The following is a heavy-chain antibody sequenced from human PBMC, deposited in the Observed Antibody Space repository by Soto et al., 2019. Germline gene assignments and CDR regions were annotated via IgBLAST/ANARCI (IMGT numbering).Heavy chain of an antibody. CDR1: GFTFGTYT. J-gene: IGHJ4*02. V-gene: IGHV3-23*01. CDR2: IYGNGRDT. Sequence: EVHLLESGGDLVQPGGSLRLSCAASGFTFGTYTMNWVRQAPGKVLEWVSGIYGNGRDTFYADSVKGRFTISRDNSGNTLYLQMNSLRFEDTAVYYWAKDASPDGYCDIDSCGQGTLGTVSS. CDR3: AKDASPDGYCDIDS. D-gene: IGHD4-17*01.